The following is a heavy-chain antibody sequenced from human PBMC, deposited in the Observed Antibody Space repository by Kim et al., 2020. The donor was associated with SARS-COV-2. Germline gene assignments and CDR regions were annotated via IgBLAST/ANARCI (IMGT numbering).Heavy chain of an antibody. D-gene: IGHD3-22*01. J-gene: IGHJ4*02. CDR3: ARGLYDSSGYYRN. V-gene: IGHV4-30-2*01. Sequence: YNPTLKSRVTISVDRSKNQFSLKLSSVTAADTAVYYCARGLYDSSGYYRNWGQGTLVTVSS.